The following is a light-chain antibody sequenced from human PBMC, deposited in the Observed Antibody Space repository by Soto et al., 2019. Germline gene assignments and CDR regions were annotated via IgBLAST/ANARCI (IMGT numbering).Light chain of an antibody. J-gene: IGKJ3*01. CDR1: QSIRNY. V-gene: IGKV1-17*01. CDR3: QQLNSYPRT. Sequence: DLPITQAPASLSASVGAIVTITCRASQSIRNYLNWYQKKQGTAPKLLIYIASTLQSGVPSRFRGSGSGTEFTITISSLKPEDCETDEGQQLNSYPRTFCPGTKVDIK. CDR2: IAS.